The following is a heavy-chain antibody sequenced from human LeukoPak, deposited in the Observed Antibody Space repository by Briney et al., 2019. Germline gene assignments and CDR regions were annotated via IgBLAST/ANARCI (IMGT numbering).Heavy chain of an antibody. Sequence: SETLSLTCAVYGGSFSGYHWSWIRQPPGKGLEWIGEINHSGSTNYDPSLKSRVTISIDTSKNQFSLKLSSVTAADTAVYYCARNTHYYGSGSYGMDVWGQGTTVTVSS. J-gene: IGHJ6*02. V-gene: IGHV4-34*01. D-gene: IGHD3-10*01. CDR2: INHSGST. CDR3: ARNTHYYGSGSYGMDV. CDR1: GGSFSGYH.